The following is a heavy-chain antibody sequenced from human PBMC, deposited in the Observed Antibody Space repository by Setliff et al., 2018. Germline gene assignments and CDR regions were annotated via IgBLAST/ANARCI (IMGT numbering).Heavy chain of an antibody. CDR1: GGSISTYY. CDR2: VYYSGIA. V-gene: IGHV4-59*08. CDR3: ARMSGFQYIDV. J-gene: IGHJ6*03. D-gene: IGHD3-3*01. Sequence: SETLSLTCTVSGGSISTYYWSWIRQPPGKGLEWIGYVYYSGIANYSPSLKSRLTISVDTSKNQFSLKLSSVTAADTAVYYCARMSGFQYIDVWGKGTTVTVSS.